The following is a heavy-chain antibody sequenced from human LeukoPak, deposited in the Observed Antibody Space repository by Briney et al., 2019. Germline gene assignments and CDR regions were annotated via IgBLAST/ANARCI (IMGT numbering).Heavy chain of an antibody. V-gene: IGHV5-51*01. J-gene: IGHJ4*02. D-gene: IGHD5-12*01. Sequence: GESLKISCKTSGYSFTTYWIGWVRQMPGKGLECLGIVYPGDSDTRYSPSFQGQVTISADKSISTAYLQWSSLQASDTAMYYCARGYGLFDYWGQGTLVTVSS. CDR3: ARGYGLFDY. CDR2: VYPGDSDT. CDR1: GYSFTTYW.